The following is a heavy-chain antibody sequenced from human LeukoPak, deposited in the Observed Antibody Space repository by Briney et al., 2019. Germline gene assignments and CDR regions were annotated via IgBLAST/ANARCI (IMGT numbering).Heavy chain of an antibody. CDR2: ISGSGGST. D-gene: IGHD2-2*01. Sequence: GGSLRLSCAASGFTFSSYAMSWVRQAPGKGLEWVSAISGSGGSTYYADSAKGRFTISRDNSKNTLYLQMNSLRAEDTAVYYCAKDGPRDIVVVPAADPYYFDYWGQGTLVTVSS. CDR3: AKDGPRDIVVVPAADPYYFDY. CDR1: GFTFSSYA. J-gene: IGHJ4*02. V-gene: IGHV3-23*01.